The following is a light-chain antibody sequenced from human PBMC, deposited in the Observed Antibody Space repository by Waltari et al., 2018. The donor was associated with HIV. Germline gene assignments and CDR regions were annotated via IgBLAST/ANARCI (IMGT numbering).Light chain of an antibody. CDR3: CSYAGSSTLEV. CDR1: SSAVGSYNL. Sequence: QSALTQPASVSGSPGQSITISCTGTSSAVGSYNLVSWYHQHPGKAPKLMIYEGSKRPSGVSNRFAGYKSGNTASLTISGLQAEDEADYYCCSYAGSSTLEVFGGGTKLTVL. V-gene: IGLV2-23*01. CDR2: EGS. J-gene: IGLJ2*01.